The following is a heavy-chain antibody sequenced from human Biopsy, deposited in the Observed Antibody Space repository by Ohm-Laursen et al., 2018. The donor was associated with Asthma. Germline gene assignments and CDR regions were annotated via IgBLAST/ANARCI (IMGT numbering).Heavy chain of an antibody. V-gene: IGHV3-30*18. CDR2: ISFDGSNE. J-gene: IGHJ4*02. D-gene: IGHD1-26*01. CDR1: GFTVSTNG. Sequence: SLRLSCSASGFTVSTNGMSWVRQPPGKGLEWVAVISFDGSNEDYADSVKGRFTISRDNSKNTLFLEMNSLRPEDTAVYYCAKELFPGWELRRGPDSWGQGTLVTVSS. CDR3: AKELFPGWELRRGPDS.